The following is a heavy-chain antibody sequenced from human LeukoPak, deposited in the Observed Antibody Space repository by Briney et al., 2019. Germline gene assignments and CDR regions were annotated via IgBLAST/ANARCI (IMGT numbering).Heavy chain of an antibody. Sequence: SETLSLTCTVSGGSISSYYWSWIRQPPGKGLEWIGYIYYSGSTNYNPSLKSRVTISVDTSKNQFSLKLSSVTAADTAVYYCARRSFYYYDSSGYYGYWGQGTLVTVSS. CDR1: GGSISSYY. CDR3: ARRSFYYYDSSGYYGY. CDR2: IYYSGST. D-gene: IGHD3-22*01. J-gene: IGHJ4*02. V-gene: IGHV4-59*12.